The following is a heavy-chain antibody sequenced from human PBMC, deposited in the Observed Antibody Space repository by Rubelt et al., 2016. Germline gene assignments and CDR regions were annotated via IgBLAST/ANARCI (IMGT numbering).Heavy chain of an antibody. Sequence: QVQLQQWGAGLLKPSETLSLTCAVYGGSFSGYYWSWIRQPPGKGLEWIGEINHSGSTNYNPSLQSRVTISVVRSNNQFSLKRGSLTAADTAVYYCARGLARAAAAPRRLWFDPWGQGTLVTVSS. D-gene: IGHD6-13*01. CDR2: INHSGST. CDR1: GGSFSGYY. CDR3: ARGLARAAAAPRRLWFDP. V-gene: IGHV4-34*01. J-gene: IGHJ5*02.